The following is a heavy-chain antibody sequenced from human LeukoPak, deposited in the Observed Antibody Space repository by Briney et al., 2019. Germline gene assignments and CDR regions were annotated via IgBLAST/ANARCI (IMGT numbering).Heavy chain of an antibody. CDR1: GFTFSSYL. D-gene: IGHD1-26*01. CDR3: ARGYSYLDY. Sequence: GGSLRLSCAASGFTFSSYLMHWVRQAPGKGLEWVASVKEDGSEKYLVDSVKGRFSISRDNAKNSLFLQLNSLSAEDTAVYYCARGYSYLDYWGQGTLVTVSS. J-gene: IGHJ4*02. V-gene: IGHV3-7*05. CDR2: VKEDGSEK.